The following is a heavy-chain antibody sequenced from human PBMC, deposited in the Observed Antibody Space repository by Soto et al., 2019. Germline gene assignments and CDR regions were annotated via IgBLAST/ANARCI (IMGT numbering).Heavy chain of an antibody. V-gene: IGHV3-33*01. CDR2: IWYDGSNK. D-gene: IGHD1-26*01. J-gene: IGHJ6*02. CDR3: ARSGVSGTLYYYYGMDV. Sequence: GGSLRLSCAASGFTFSSYGMHWVRQAPGKGLEWVAVIWYDGSNKYYADSVKGRFTISRDNSKNTLYLQMNTLRAEDTAVYYCARSGVSGTLYYYYGMDVWGQGTTVTVSS. CDR1: GFTFSSYG.